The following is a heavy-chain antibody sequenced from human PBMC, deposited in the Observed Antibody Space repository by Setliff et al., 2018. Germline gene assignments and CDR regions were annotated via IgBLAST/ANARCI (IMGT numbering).Heavy chain of an antibody. CDR2: INVSWST. J-gene: IGHJ6*02. CDR3: ARGPDLTAVGNEHFYGMDV. V-gene: IGHV4-4*07. Sequence: SETLSLTCTVPGGSISESFWSWIRQPAGKGLEWIGRINVSWSTDYSPSLKSRVTMSVDTAKNEFSLRLTSVTAADTAVYYCARGPDLTAVGNEHFYGMDVWGQGATVTVSS. D-gene: IGHD5-18*01. CDR1: GGSISESF.